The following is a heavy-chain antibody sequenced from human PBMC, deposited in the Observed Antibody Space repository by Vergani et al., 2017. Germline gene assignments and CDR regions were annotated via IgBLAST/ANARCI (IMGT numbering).Heavy chain of an antibody. D-gene: IGHD3-22*01. J-gene: IGHJ4*02. Sequence: QVQLVESGGGLVKPGGSLRLSCAASGFTFSDYYMSWIRQAPGKGLEWVSYISSSGSTIYYADSVKGRFTISRDNAKNSLYLQMNSLRAEDTAVYYCAKDARITMIVVVITGGETYFDYWGQGTLVTVSS. V-gene: IGHV3-11*01. CDR1: GFTFSDYY. CDR3: AKDARITMIVVVITGGETYFDY. CDR2: ISSSGSTI.